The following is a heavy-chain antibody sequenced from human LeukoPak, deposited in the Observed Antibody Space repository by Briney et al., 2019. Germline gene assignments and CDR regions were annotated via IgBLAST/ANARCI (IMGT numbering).Heavy chain of an antibody. J-gene: IGHJ4*02. CDR3: AIEQGEMSTWLFLHDY. CDR2: ISASGGSA. CDR1: GFTFSSYA. Sequence: GGSLRLSCAASGFTFSSYAMSWARQAPGKGLDWVAAISASGGSAYYPDSVKGRFTISRDNSKNTLYLQMNSLRAEDTAVYYCAIEQGEMSTWLFLHDYWGQGTLVTVSS. V-gene: IGHV3-23*01. D-gene: IGHD5-24*01.